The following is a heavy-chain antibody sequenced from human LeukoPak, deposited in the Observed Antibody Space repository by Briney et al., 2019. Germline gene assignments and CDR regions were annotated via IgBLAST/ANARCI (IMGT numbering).Heavy chain of an antibody. V-gene: IGHV4-39*01. Sequence: PSETLSLTCTVSGGSISSSSYYWGWIRQPPGKGLEWIGSIYYSGSTYYNPSLKSRVTISVDTSKNQFSLKLSSVTAADTAVYYCASILLSSHYYLNYWGQGTLVTVSS. D-gene: IGHD2/OR15-2a*01. CDR3: ASILLSSHYYLNY. CDR1: GGSISSSSYY. J-gene: IGHJ4*02. CDR2: IYYSGST.